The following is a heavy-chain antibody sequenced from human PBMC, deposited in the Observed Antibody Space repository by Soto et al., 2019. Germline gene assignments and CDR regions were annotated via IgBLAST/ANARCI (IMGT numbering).Heavy chain of an antibody. CDR3: ARVASVTTYTFDY. CDR2: INAGNGNT. D-gene: IGHD4-4*01. J-gene: IGHJ4*02. CDR1: GYTFTSYA. Sequence: ASVKVSCKASGYTFTSYAMHWVRQAPGQRLEWMGWINAGNGNTKYSQKFQGRVTITRDTSASTAYMELSSLRSEDTAVYYCARVASVTTYTFDYWGQGTLVTVSS. V-gene: IGHV1-3*01.